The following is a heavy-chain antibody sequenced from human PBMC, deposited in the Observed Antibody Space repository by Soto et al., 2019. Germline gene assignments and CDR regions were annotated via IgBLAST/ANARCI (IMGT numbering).Heavy chain of an antibody. J-gene: IGHJ3*02. CDR2: ISAYNGNT. V-gene: IGHV1-18*01. CDR3: ARDRFLRQSISLYAFDI. CDR1: GYTFTSYG. Sequence: QVQLVQSGAEVKKPGASVKVSCKASGYTFTSYGISWVRQAPGQGLEWMGWISAYNGNTNYAQKRQGRVTMTTDTSTSTAYMELRSLRSDDTAVYYCARDRFLRQSISLYAFDIWGQGTMVTVSS. D-gene: IGHD4-17*01.